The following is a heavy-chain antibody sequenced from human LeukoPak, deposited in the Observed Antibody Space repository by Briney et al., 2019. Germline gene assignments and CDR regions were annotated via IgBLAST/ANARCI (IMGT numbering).Heavy chain of an antibody. CDR3: AREGLWFGELLYPQGALDY. CDR1: GFTFSGYG. V-gene: IGHV3-33*01. Sequence: PGGSLRLSCAASGFTFSGYGMHWVRQTPGEGLEWVAFIWYDGSNKYYADSVKGRFTISRDNSKNTLYLQMNSLRAEDTAVYYCAREGLWFGELLYPQGALDYWGQGTLVTVSS. D-gene: IGHD3-10*01. J-gene: IGHJ4*02. CDR2: IWYDGSNK.